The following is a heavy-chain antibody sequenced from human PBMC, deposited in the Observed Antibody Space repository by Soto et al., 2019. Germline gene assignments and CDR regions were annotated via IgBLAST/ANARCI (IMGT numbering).Heavy chain of an antibody. D-gene: IGHD3-22*01. J-gene: IGHJ6*02. CDR1: GGSFSGYY. Sequence: XEILALSFAVCGGSFSGYYWSGIRQPPGKGLEWIGEINHSGSTNYNPSLKSRVTISVDTSKNQFSLKLSSVTAADTAVYYCARDPFDSSGYYYATYYYGMDVWGQGTTVTVSS. CDR3: ARDPFDSSGYYYATYYYGMDV. CDR2: INHSGST. V-gene: IGHV4-34*01.